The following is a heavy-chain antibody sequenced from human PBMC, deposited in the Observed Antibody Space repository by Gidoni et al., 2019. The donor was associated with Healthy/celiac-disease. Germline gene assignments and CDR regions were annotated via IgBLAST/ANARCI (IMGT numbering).Heavy chain of an antibody. J-gene: IGHJ4*02. D-gene: IGHD2-2*01. CDR1: GYTLTPLS. Sequence: QVQLVQSGAVVMKPGASVTVSCNVSGYTLTPLSLPSVRQGPGNGLEWMGGFDPEDGETIYAQKLQGRITMTEDTSTDTAYMGLSSLRSEDTAVYYCATALGVCSSTSCYVDYFDYWGQGTLVTVSS. CDR2: FDPEDGET. V-gene: IGHV1-24*01. CDR3: ATALGVCSSTSCYVDYFDY.